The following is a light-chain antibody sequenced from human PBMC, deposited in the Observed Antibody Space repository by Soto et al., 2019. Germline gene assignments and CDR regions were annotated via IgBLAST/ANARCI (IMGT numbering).Light chain of an antibody. CDR3: QTWGTGIQV. J-gene: IGLJ1*01. V-gene: IGLV4-69*01. CDR1: DGHSNFA. CDR2: VHSDGSH. Sequence: QSVLTQSPSASASLGDSVKLTCTLSDGHSNFAIAWHQQQPQKGPRFLMKVHSDGSHKKGDGIPDRFSGSSSGADRHLIISGLQSEDEADYYCQTWGTGIQVFGIGTKVTV.